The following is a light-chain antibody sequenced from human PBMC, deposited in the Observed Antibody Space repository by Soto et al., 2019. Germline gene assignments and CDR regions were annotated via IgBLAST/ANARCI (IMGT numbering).Light chain of an antibody. Sequence: DIQLTQSPSFLSPSEGDRVTITCRASQGISSYLAWYQQKPGKAPKLLIYAASTLQSGVPSRFSGSGSGTEFTLTISSLQPEDFATYYCQQLVTFGQGTKVEIK. CDR3: QQLVT. V-gene: IGKV1-9*01. CDR2: AAS. J-gene: IGKJ1*01. CDR1: QGISSY.